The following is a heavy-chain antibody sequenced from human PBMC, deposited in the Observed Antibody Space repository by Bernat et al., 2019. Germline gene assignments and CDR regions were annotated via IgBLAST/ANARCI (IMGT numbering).Heavy chain of an antibody. CDR1: GFTFSSYA. CDR2: ITGSGGGT. V-gene: IGHV3-23*01. J-gene: IGHJ3*01. D-gene: IGHD7-27*01. Sequence: EVQLLESGGGLVQPGGSLRLSCEASGFTFSSYAMTWVRQAPGKGLAWVSSITGSGGGTYYADSVKGRFTISRDNSKNTLYLQMNSLTVEDMAVYYCAKHVGNPSGAFDVWGQGTMVTVSS. CDR3: AKHVGNPSGAFDV.